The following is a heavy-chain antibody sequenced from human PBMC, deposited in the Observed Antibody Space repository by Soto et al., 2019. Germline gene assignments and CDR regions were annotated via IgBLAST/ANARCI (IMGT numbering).Heavy chain of an antibody. CDR3: AKEDCSGGSCYYYYYYMDV. Sequence: GGSLRLSCAASGFTFSSYGMHWVRQAPGKGLEWVAVISYDGSNKYYADSVKGRFTISRDNSKNTLYLQMNSLRAEDTAVYYCAKEDCSGGSCYYYYYYMDVWGKGTTVTVSS. D-gene: IGHD2-15*01. CDR1: GFTFSSYG. CDR2: ISYDGSNK. V-gene: IGHV3-30*18. J-gene: IGHJ6*03.